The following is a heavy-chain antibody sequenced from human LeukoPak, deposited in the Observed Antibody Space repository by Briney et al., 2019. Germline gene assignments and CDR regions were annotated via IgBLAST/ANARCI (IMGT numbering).Heavy chain of an antibody. D-gene: IGHD3-16*01. J-gene: IGHJ4*02. V-gene: IGHV3-48*01. CDR1: GFTFSSYT. Sequence: PGGSPRLSCAASGFTFSSYTMNWVRQAPGKGLEWISYITSSSSIISYADSVRGRFIISRDNSQNTLYLEMNSLRADDTAIYYCAKDHFTGGDYGDYFDLWGQGVLVTVSS. CDR3: AKDHFTGGDYGDYFDL. CDR2: ITSSSSII.